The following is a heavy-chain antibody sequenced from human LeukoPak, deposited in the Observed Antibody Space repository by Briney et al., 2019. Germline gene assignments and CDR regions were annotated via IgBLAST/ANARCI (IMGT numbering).Heavy chain of an antibody. CDR1: GFTFSSYS. CDR2: ISSSSSTI. J-gene: IGHJ6*03. CDR3: ARVERSTIFGVVSYMDV. Sequence: GGSLRLSCAASGFTFSSYSMNWVRQAPGKGLEWVSYISSSSSTIYYADSVKGRFTISRDNAKNSLYLQMNSLRAEDTAVYYCARVERSTIFGVVSYMDVWGKGTTVTVSS. V-gene: IGHV3-48*01. D-gene: IGHD3-3*01.